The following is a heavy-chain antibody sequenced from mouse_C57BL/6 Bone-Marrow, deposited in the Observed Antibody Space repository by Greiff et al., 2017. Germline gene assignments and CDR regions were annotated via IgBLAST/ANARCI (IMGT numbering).Heavy chain of an antibody. CDR1: GYTFTSYG. Sequence: VQLVESGAELARPGASVKLSCKASGYTFTSYGISWVKQRTGQGLEWIGEIYPRSGNTYYNEKFKGKATLTADKSSSTAYMELRSLTSEDSAVYFCARGATTRFAYWGQGTLVTVSA. J-gene: IGHJ3*01. CDR2: IYPRSGNT. D-gene: IGHD1-1*01. V-gene: IGHV1-81*01. CDR3: ARGATTRFAY.